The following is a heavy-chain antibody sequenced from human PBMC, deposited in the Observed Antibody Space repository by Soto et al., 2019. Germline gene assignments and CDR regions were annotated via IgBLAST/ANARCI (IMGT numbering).Heavy chain of an antibody. V-gene: IGHV3-48*01. J-gene: IGHJ3*02. CDR2: IRSTSSTT. CDR1: GFTFSEYN. CDR3: AGAFDI. Sequence: EVQLVESGGGLIQPGGSLILSCRTSGFTFSEYNMNWVRQATGKGLEWVSYIRSTSSTTYYADAVKGRFTISRDNAKNSLYLQMNSLRAEDTALYYCAGAFDIWVQGTTVTFSS.